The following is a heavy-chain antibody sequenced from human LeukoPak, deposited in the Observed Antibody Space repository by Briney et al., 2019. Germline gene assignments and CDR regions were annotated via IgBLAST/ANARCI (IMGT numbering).Heavy chain of an antibody. D-gene: IGHD2-8*01. J-gene: IGHJ5*02. CDR3: ARAEASVLMVYAIGRFDP. V-gene: IGHV4-38-2*02. CDR2: IYHSGST. Sequence: SSETLSLTCTVSGYSISSGYYWGWIRQPPGKGLEWIGSIYHSGSTYYNPSLKSRVTISVDTSKNQFSLKLSSVTAADTAVYYCARAEASVLMVYAIGRFDPRGQGTLVTVSS. CDR1: GYSISSGYY.